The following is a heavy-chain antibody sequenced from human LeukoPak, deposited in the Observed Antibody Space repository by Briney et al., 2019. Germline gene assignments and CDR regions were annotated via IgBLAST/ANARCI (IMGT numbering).Heavy chain of an antibody. V-gene: IGHV3-21*01. Sequence: GGSLRLSCAASGFSFSDYTMNWVRKAPGKGLEWVSSISSRSDYIHYADSVKGRFTISRDNAENSLFLQMNSLRADDTAVYYCARGSSGGDNWGQGTLVTVSP. CDR3: ARGSSGGDN. CDR2: ISSRSDYI. CDR1: GFSFSDYT. J-gene: IGHJ4*02. D-gene: IGHD3-22*01.